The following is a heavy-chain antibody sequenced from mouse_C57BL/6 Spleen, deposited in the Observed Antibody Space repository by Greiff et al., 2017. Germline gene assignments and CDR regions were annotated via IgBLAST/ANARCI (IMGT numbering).Heavy chain of an antibody. Sequence: EVNLVESGGGLVQPGGSLKLSCAASGFTFSDYYMYWVRQTPEKRLEWVAYISNGGGSTYYPDTVKGRFTISRDNAKNTLYLQMSRLKSEDTAMYYCARHVTGYFDYWGQGTTLTVSS. CDR3: ARHVTGYFDY. D-gene: IGHD2-13*01. V-gene: IGHV5-12*01. CDR1: GFTFSDYY. J-gene: IGHJ2*01. CDR2: ISNGGGST.